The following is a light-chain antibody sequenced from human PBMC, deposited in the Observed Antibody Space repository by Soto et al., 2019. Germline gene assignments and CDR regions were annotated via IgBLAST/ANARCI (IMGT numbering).Light chain of an antibody. V-gene: IGKV1-39*01. J-gene: IGKJ3*01. CDR2: LAS. Sequence: IQITQSPSSLSASVGDRVTITCRAAQSVSTYLNWYQQRPGEAPKLLIYLASRLQSGVPSRFSGSGYETDFNLTISSLQPEDFATYYCQQANSFPFTFGPGTKVDIK. CDR1: QSVSTY. CDR3: QQANSFPFT.